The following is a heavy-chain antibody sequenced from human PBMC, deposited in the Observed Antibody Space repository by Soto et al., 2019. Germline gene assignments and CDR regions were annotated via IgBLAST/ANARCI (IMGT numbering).Heavy chain of an antibody. J-gene: IGHJ1*01. CDR3: ARDRYYDSRGFD. V-gene: IGHV4-30-2*01. Sequence: QLQLQESGSGLVKPSQTLSLTCAVSGGSINSGGYFWSWIRQPPGKGLEWIGNFYHSGTPYYNPSLKSRVTISVDRSKNQLSLKLSSVTAADTAVYYCARDRYYDSRGFDWGQGTLVTVSS. D-gene: IGHD3-22*01. CDR1: GGSINSGGYF. CDR2: FYHSGTP.